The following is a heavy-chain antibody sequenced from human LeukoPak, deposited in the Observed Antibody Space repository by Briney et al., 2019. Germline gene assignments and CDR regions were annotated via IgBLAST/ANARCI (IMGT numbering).Heavy chain of an antibody. CDR3: ARAFTTYYYDSSGYYDY. CDR2: TYYRSKWYN. CDR1: GNSVSSNSAA. Sequence: SQTLSLTCAISGNSVSSNSAAWNWIRQSPSRGLEWLGRTYYRSKWYNDYAVSVKSRITLNPDTSKNQFSLQLNSVTPEDTAVYYCARAFTTYYYDSSGYYDYWGQGTLVTVSS. J-gene: IGHJ4*02. V-gene: IGHV6-1*01. D-gene: IGHD3-22*01.